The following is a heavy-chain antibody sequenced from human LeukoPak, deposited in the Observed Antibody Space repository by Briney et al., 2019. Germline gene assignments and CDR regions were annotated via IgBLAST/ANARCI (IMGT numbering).Heavy chain of an antibody. D-gene: IGHD1-7*01. J-gene: IGHJ5*02. Sequence: PSETLSLTCAVSGYSIGSGYYWGWIRQPPGKGLEWIGSIYHTGNTYYNPSLKSPVAMSVDTSKNQFSLKLSSVTAADTAVYYCARLPYDWNYWFDPWGQGTLVTVSS. V-gene: IGHV4-38-2*01. CDR3: ARLPYDWNYWFDP. CDR2: IYHTGNT. CDR1: GYSIGSGYY.